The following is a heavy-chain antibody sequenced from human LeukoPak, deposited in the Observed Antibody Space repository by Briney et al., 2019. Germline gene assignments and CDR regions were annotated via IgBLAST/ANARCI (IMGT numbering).Heavy chain of an antibody. CDR3: AREMTTGSGAFDI. CDR1: RGSLSSYY. D-gene: IGHD4-11*01. J-gene: IGHJ3*02. Sequence: SETLSVTRPVSRGSLSSYYWSCIRQPPGKGLWWIGYIYYNGITRYNPALKSRVTISVDTSKNQHSLNLNSVTAADTAIYYCAREMTTGSGAFDIWGQGTMVSVSS. V-gene: IGHV4-59*01. CDR2: IYYNGIT.